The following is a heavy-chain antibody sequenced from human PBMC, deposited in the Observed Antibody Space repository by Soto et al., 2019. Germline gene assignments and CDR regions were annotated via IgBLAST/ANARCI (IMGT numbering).Heavy chain of an antibody. Sequence: PSETLSLTCAVYGGSFSGYYWSWIRQPPGKGLEWIGEINHSGSTNYNPSLKSRVTISVDTSKNQFSLKLSSVTAADTAVYYCARTSGIAAAGPTHRYFDYWGQGTLVTVSS. V-gene: IGHV4-34*01. CDR1: GGSFSGYY. CDR3: ARTSGIAAAGPTHRYFDY. D-gene: IGHD6-13*01. CDR2: INHSGST. J-gene: IGHJ4*02.